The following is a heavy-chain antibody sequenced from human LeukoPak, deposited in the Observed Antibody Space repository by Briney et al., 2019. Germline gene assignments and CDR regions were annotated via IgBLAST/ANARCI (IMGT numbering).Heavy chain of an antibody. CDR1: GFTVSSNY. J-gene: IGHJ4*02. V-gene: IGHV3-23*01. D-gene: IGHD3-22*01. CDR2: ISGSGDNT. Sequence: QTGGSLRLSCAASGFTVSSNYMSWVRQAPGKGLEWVSGISGSGDNTYYADSVKGRFTISRDNSKNTLYVQVNSLGTEDTAAYYCAKGSYYDSSGSFYFDYWGQGTLDTVSS. CDR3: AKGSYYDSSGSFYFDY.